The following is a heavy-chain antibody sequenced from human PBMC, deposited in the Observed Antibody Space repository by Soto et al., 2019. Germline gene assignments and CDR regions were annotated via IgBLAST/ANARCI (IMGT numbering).Heavy chain of an antibody. CDR3: ATPKLSQGSFDY. CDR1: VYAFNSYA. CDR2: INAGNGNT. J-gene: IGHJ4*02. Sequence: GASVTVSSTARVYAFNSYAMHWAHQSPGQRLEWMGWINAGNGNTKYSQKFQGRVTITRDTSASTAYMELSSLRSEDTAVYYCATPKLSQGSFDYWGQGTLVTVSS. D-gene: IGHD1-7*01. V-gene: IGHV1-3*01.